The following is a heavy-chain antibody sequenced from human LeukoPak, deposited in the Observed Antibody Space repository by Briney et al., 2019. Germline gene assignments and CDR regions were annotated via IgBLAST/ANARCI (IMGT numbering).Heavy chain of an antibody. V-gene: IGHV3-23*01. J-gene: IGHJ4*02. CDR2: ISGSGGST. D-gene: IGHD3-10*01. CDR1: GFTFSSYA. CDR3: AKGVTMVRGVFDY. Sequence: GGSLRLSCAASGFTFSSYAMSWVRQAPGKGLEWVSAISGSGGSTYYAGSVKGRFTISRDNSKNTLYLQMNSLRAEDTAVYYCAKGVTMVRGVFDYWGQGTLVTVSS.